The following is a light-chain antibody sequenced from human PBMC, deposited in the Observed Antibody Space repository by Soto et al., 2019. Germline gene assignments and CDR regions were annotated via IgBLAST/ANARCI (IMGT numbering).Light chain of an antibody. J-gene: IGKJ2*01. Sequence: DIVMTQSPDSLAVSLGERATINCKSSQSVLYSSNNKNYLAWYQQKPRQPPKLLIYWASTRESGVPDRFSGSGSGTDFTLTISSLQAEDGAVYYCQQYYSTPQTFGQGTKLEIK. V-gene: IGKV4-1*01. CDR1: QSVLYSSNNKNY. CDR3: QQYYSTPQT. CDR2: WAS.